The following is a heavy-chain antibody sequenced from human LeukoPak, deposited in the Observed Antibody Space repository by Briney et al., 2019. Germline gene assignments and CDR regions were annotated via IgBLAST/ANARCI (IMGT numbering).Heavy chain of an antibody. CDR1: GFTFSSYA. CDR3: ARDAGHEYYYDSSGYSNWFDP. V-gene: IGHV3-30-3*01. CDR2: ISYDGSNK. Sequence: GGSLRLSCAASGFTFSSYAMHWVRQAPGKGLEWVAVISYDGSNKYYADFVKGRFTISRDNSKNTLYLQMNSLRAEDTAVYYCARDAGHEYYYDSSGYSNWFDPWGQGTLVTVSS. D-gene: IGHD3-22*01. J-gene: IGHJ5*02.